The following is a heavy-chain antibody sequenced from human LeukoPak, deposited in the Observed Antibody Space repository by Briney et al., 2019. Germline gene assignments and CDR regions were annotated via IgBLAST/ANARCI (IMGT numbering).Heavy chain of an antibody. CDR3: ARDRGGTFDY. CDR2: ISYDGSNK. Sequence: GRSLRLSCAASGFTFSSYALHWVRQAPGKGLEWVAVISYDGSNKYYADSVKGRFTISRDNSKNTLYLQMNSLRAEDTAVYYCARDRGGTFDYRGQGTLVTVSS. D-gene: IGHD4-23*01. CDR1: GFTFSSYA. V-gene: IGHV3-30*04. J-gene: IGHJ4*02.